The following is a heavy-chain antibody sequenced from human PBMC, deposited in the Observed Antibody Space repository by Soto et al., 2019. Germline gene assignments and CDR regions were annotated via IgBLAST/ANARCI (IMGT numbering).Heavy chain of an antibody. D-gene: IGHD2-2*01. J-gene: IGHJ5*02. CDR2: INHSGST. Sequence: SETLSLTCAVYGGSFSGYYWSWIRQPPGKGLEWIGEINHSGSTNYNPSLKSRVTIPVDTSKNQFSLKLSSVTAADTAVYYCARGAFRAVVPAATINWFDPWGQGTLVTVSS. V-gene: IGHV4-34*01. CDR3: ARGAFRAVVPAATINWFDP. CDR1: GGSFSGYY.